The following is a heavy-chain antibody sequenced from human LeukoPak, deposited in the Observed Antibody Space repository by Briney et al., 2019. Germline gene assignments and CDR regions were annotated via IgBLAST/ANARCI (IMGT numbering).Heavy chain of an antibody. CDR1: GFTFSSYS. J-gene: IGHJ4*02. CDR2: IKQDGSEK. D-gene: IGHD2-2*01. CDR3: ASRGYCSSANCPANFDY. Sequence: GGSLRLSCAASGFTFSSYSMNWVRQAPGKGLEWVANIKQDGSEKYYVDSVKGRFTISRDNAKNSLYLQMNSLRAEDTAVYYCASRGYCSSANCPANFDYWGQGTLVTVSS. V-gene: IGHV3-7*01.